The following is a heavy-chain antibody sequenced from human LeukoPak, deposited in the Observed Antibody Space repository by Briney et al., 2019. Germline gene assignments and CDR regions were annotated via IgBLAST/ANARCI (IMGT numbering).Heavy chain of an antibody. Sequence: PGGSLRLSCAASGFTFSSYAMSWVRQAPGKGLEWVSAISGSGGSTYYADSVEGRFTISRDNSKNTLYLQMNSLRAEDTAVYYCARHIVVVPAEKDYWGQGTLVTVSS. CDR3: ARHIVVVPAEKDY. V-gene: IGHV3-23*01. CDR1: GFTFSSYA. D-gene: IGHD2-2*01. CDR2: ISGSGGST. J-gene: IGHJ4*02.